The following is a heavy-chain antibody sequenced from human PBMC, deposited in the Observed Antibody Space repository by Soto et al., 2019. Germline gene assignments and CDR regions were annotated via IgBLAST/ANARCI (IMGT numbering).Heavy chain of an antibody. CDR2: INPGSGAT. V-gene: IGHV1-2*02. CDR1: GYKFTAYY. D-gene: IGHD2-2*01. Sequence: QVQLVQSGAEVKKPGASVKVSCKAPGYKFTAYYMHWVRQAPGQGLEWMGWINPGSGATSYAQTFQGRVTMTRETSINTVYMEVTSLRPDDTAVYYCARLSKGYCSDTSSYSWLDPWGQGTLVTVSS. CDR3: ARLSKGYCSDTSSYSWLDP. J-gene: IGHJ5*02.